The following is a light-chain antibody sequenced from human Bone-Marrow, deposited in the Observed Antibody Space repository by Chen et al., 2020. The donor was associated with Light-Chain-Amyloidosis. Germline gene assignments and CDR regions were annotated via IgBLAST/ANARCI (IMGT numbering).Light chain of an antibody. CDR1: QDVGSD. J-gene: IGKJ4*01. CDR3: QQWGDWPLT. V-gene: IGKV3-15*01. Sequence: EIAMTQSPAILSVSPGERATLSCRASQDVGSDLGWYQQKPGQPPRLLMYRYTRATDVPARFSGSGSGTAFTLTSSSLQSEDFAVYYCQQWGDWPLTFGGGIKVEIK. CDR2: RY.